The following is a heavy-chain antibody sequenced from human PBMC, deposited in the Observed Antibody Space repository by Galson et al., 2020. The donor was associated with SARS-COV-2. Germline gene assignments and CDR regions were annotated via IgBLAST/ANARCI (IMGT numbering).Heavy chain of an antibody. Sequence: GGSLRLSCAASGFTFSSYWMSWVRQAPGKGLEWVANITQDGSEKYYVDSVKGRFTISRDNAKNSLYLQMNSLRAEDTAVYYCARVGDFWSGYYPSDYWGQGTLVTVSS. J-gene: IGHJ4*02. CDR2: ITQDGSEK. D-gene: IGHD3-3*01. CDR1: GFTFSSYW. CDR3: ARVGDFWSGYYPSDY. V-gene: IGHV3-7*03.